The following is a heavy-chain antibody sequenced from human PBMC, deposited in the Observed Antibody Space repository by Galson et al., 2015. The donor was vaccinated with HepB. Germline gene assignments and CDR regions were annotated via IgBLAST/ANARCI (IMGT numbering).Heavy chain of an antibody. J-gene: IGHJ4*02. Sequence: SLRLSCAASGFTFSAPGMHWVRQAPGKGLEWLGRIRIKANGYATDYAASVKGRFTISRDDSKNTAYLQMNSLKIEDTAVYYCTRQEDYYDVGFDYWGQGTLVTVSS. D-gene: IGHD3-22*01. V-gene: IGHV3-73*01. CDR2: IRIKANGYAT. CDR3: TRQEDYYDVGFDY. CDR1: GFTFSAPG.